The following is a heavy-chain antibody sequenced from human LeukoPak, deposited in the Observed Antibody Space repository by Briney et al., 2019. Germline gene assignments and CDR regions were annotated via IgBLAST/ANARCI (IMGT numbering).Heavy chain of an antibody. J-gene: IGHJ4*02. Sequence: SETLSLTCTVSGGSISSYYWSWIRQPPGKGLEWIGHIYYSGSTNYNPSLKSRVTISVDTSKNQFSLKLSSVTAADTAVYYCARTLVVIGVPHYFDYWGQGTLVTVSS. CDR2: IYYSGST. CDR1: GGSISSYY. D-gene: IGHD2-15*01. V-gene: IGHV4-59*08. CDR3: ARTLVVIGVPHYFDY.